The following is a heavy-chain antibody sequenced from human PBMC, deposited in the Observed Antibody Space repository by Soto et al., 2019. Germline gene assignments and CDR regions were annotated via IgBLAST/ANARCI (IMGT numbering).Heavy chain of an antibody. Sequence: SLRLSCEASGFTFSSYGMHWVRQAPGKGLEWVAVIWYDGSNKYYADSVKGRFTISRDNSKNTLYLQMNSLRAEDTSVYHCARGGYYDTSGYYSTSYYFDYWGQGTLVTVSS. D-gene: IGHD3-22*01. CDR1: GFTFSSYG. CDR2: IWYDGSNK. J-gene: IGHJ4*02. CDR3: ARGGYYDTSGYYSTSYYFDY. V-gene: IGHV3-33*01.